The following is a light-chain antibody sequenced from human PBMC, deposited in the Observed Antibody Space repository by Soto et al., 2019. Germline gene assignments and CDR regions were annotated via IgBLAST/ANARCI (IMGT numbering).Light chain of an antibody. CDR2: AAS. CDR1: QGLGTN. J-gene: IGKJ5*01. CDR3: QQYGNPRIT. V-gene: IGKV3-15*01. Sequence: EVVTTQSPATLSVSPGERATLSCRASQGLGTNLAWYQQKPGQAPRLLIYAASTRATGVPGRFSGSGSGTEFTLTISSLQSEDFAVYYCQQYGNPRITFGQGTRLEIK.